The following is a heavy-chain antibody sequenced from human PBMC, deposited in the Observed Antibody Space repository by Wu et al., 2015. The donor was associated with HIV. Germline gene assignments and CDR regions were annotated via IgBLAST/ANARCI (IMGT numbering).Heavy chain of an antibody. D-gene: IGHD3-10*01. CDR3: ARGGYYGSGSYYVWFDP. CDR1: GYTFISYD. J-gene: IGHJ5*02. V-gene: IGHV1-8*01. CDR2: MNPNSGNT. Sequence: QVQLVQSGAEVKKPGASVKVSCKASGYTFISYDINWVRQATGQGLEWMGWMNPNSGNTGYAQNFQGRVSMTRNTSISTAYMELSSLRSEDTAVYYCARGGYYGSGSYYVWFDPWGQGTLVTVSS.